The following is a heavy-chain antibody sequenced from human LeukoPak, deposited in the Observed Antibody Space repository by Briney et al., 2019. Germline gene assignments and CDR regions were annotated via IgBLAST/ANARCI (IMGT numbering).Heavy chain of an antibody. V-gene: IGHV3-23*01. CDR1: GFTFSSYA. CDR3: AKEQGWFGECSTY. J-gene: IGHJ4*02. CDR2: IGGNGGST. D-gene: IGHD3-10*01. Sequence: GGSLRLSCAASGFTFSSYAMSWVRQAPGKGLEWVSAIGGNGGSTYYAEPVKGRFTISRDSSKNTLYLQMDSLRADDTALYYCAKEQGWFGECSTYWGQGTLVTVSS.